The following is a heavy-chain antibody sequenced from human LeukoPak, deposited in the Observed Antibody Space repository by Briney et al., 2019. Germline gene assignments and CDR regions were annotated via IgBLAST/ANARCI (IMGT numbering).Heavy chain of an antibody. CDR1: GGSISSSSYY. CDR2: IYYSGST. Sequence: SETLSLTCTVSGGSISSSSYYWGWIRQPPGKGLEWIGSIYYSGSTYYNPSLKSRVTISVDTSKNQFSLKLSSVTAADTAVYYCARDITPARVSFDIWGQGTMVTVSS. D-gene: IGHD3-10*01. V-gene: IGHV4-39*07. CDR3: ARDITPARVSFDI. J-gene: IGHJ3*02.